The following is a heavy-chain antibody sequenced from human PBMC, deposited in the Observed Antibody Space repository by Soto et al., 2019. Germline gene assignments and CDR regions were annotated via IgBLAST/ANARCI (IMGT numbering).Heavy chain of an antibody. CDR2: IYYSGST. D-gene: IGHD6-13*01. Sequence: SETLSLTCTVSGGSISSYYWSWIRQPPGKGLEWIGYIYYSGSTNYNPSLKSRVTISVDTSKNQFSLKLSSVTAADTAVYYCARFHHSRAHYFDYWGQGTLVTVSS. CDR1: GGSISSYY. CDR3: ARFHHSRAHYFDY. J-gene: IGHJ4*02. V-gene: IGHV4-59*01.